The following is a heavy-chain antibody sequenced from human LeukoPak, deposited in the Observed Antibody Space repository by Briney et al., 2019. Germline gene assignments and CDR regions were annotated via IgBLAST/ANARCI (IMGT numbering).Heavy chain of an antibody. J-gene: IGHJ4*02. CDR3: ARTMLSWREFDC. Sequence: SETLSLTCTVSGGSIGSGYYYWSWIRQHLGKGLEWIGHISNSGNTFYSSSLKSRVTISVDTSKNQFSLKLSSVTAADTAVYYCARTMLSWREFDCWGQGTLVTVSS. CDR1: GGSIGSGYYY. CDR2: ISNSGNT. V-gene: IGHV4-31*03. D-gene: IGHD1-26*01.